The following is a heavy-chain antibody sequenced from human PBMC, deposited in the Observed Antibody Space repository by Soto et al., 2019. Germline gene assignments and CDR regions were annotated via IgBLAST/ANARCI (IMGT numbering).Heavy chain of an antibody. CDR2: IIPIFGTA. CDR1: GGTFSSYA. CDR3: ARVNRLYCSSTSCYTHWFDP. D-gene: IGHD2-2*02. J-gene: IGHJ5*02. V-gene: IGHV1-69*06. Sequence: GASVKVSCKASGGTFSSYAISWVRQAPGQGLEWMGGIIPIFGTANYAQKFQGRVTITADKSTSTAYMELSSLRSEDTAVYYCARVNRLYCSSTSCYTHWFDPWGQGTLVTVLL.